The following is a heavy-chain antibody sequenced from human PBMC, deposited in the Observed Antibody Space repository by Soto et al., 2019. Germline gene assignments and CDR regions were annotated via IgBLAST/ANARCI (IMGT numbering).Heavy chain of an antibody. Sequence: QVQLVESGGGVVQPGRSLRLSCAASGFTFSSYGMHWVRQAPGKGLEWVAVISYDGSNKYYADSVKGRFTISRDNSKNTLYLQMNSLRAEDTAVYYCAQGSRSGWYSSPFDYWGQGTLVTVSS. CDR2: ISYDGSNK. D-gene: IGHD6-19*01. CDR3: AQGSRSGWYSSPFDY. J-gene: IGHJ4*02. CDR1: GFTFSSYG. V-gene: IGHV3-30*18.